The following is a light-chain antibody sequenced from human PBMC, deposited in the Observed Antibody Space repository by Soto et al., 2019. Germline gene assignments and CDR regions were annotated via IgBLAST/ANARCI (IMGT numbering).Light chain of an antibody. V-gene: IGLV2-14*01. CDR1: SSDVGGYDY. Sequence: QSVLTQPASVSGSPGQSITISCTGTSSDVGGYDYVSWYQHHPGKAPKLMIYEVSYRPSGVSNRFSGSKSGNTASLTISGLQAEDEADYYCSSYTTSRKGVFGTGTKLTVL. J-gene: IGLJ1*01. CDR2: EVS. CDR3: SSYTTSRKGV.